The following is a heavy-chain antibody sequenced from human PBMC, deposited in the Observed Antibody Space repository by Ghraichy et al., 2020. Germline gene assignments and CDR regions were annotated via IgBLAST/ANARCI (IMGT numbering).Heavy chain of an antibody. J-gene: IGHJ4*02. CDR3: ARQEVLDIVLMVYAIDY. V-gene: IGHV4-39*01. Sequence: SETLSLTCTVSGGSINSSTYYWAWIRQPPGKGLEWIGSLYYSGHTYYNPSLKSRVTISVDTSKKYFSLKLSSVSAADTAWYYCARQEVLDIVLMVYAIDYWGQGTLVTVSS. CDR2: LYYSGHT. CDR1: GGSINSSTYY. D-gene: IGHD2-8*01.